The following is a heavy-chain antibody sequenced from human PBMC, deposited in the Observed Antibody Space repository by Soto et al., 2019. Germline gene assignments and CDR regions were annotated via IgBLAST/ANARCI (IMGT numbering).Heavy chain of an antibody. V-gene: IGHV4-34*01. D-gene: IGHD3-16*01. J-gene: IGHJ6*03. CDR3: ARLGENYYYYMDF. CDR1: GGSFSGYY. CDR2: INHSGST. Sequence: SETLSLTCAVYGGSFSGYYWSWIRQPPGKGLEWIGEINHSGSTNYNPSLKSRVTISVDTSKNQFSLKLSSVTAADTAVYYCARLGENYYYYMDFRGKGTMVTVSS.